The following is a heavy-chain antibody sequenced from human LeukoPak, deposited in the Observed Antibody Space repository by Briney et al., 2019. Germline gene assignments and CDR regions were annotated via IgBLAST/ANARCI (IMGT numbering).Heavy chain of an antibody. Sequence: GGSLRLSCAASGFTVCSNYMSWVRQAPGKGLEWVSVIYSGGSTYYADSVKGRFTISRDNSKNTLYPQMNSLRAEDTAVYYCARDSARGTGYWGQGTLVTVSS. CDR3: ARDSARGTGY. D-gene: IGHD3-10*01. J-gene: IGHJ4*02. CDR1: GFTVCSNY. CDR2: IYSGGST. V-gene: IGHV3-53*01.